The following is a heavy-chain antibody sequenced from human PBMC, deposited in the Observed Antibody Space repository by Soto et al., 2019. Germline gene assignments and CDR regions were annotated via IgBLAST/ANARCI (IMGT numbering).Heavy chain of an antibody. CDR3: ARDPLRDGSAPIYDY. CDR1: GFTFSSYS. V-gene: IGHV3-21*01. CDR2: ISSSSSYI. Sequence: PGGSLRLSCAASGFTFSSYSMNWVRQAPGKGLEWVSSISSSSSYIYYADSVKGRFTIPRDNAKNSLYLQMNSLRAEDTAVYYCARDPLRDGSAPIYDYWGQGTLVTVSS. J-gene: IGHJ4*02. D-gene: IGHD3-10*01.